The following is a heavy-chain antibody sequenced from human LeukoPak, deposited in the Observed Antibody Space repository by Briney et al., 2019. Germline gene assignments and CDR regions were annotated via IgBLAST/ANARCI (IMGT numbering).Heavy chain of an antibody. CDR3: ARDPLGYSYGTTAEYFQH. CDR1: GFTFSSYW. Sequence: GRSLRLSCATSGFTFSSYWMSWVRQAPGKGLEWVANIKQDGSEKHYVDSVKGRFTVSRDNAKNSLYLQMNSLRAEDTAVYYCARDPLGYSYGTTAEYFQHWGQGTLVTVSS. J-gene: IGHJ1*01. CDR2: IKQDGSEK. D-gene: IGHD5-18*01. V-gene: IGHV3-7*01.